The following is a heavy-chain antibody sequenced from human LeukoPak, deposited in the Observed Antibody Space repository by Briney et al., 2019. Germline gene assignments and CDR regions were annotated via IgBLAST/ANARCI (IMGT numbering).Heavy chain of an antibody. Sequence: ASVEVSCKASGYTFTSYYMHWVRQAPGQGLEWMGIINPSGGSTSYAQKFQGRVTITADESTSTAYMELSSLRSEDTAVYYCARDNQIAARPGAFDIWGQGTMVIVSS. CDR3: ARDNQIAARPGAFDI. J-gene: IGHJ3*02. CDR1: GYTFTSYY. V-gene: IGHV1-46*01. D-gene: IGHD6-6*01. CDR2: INPSGGST.